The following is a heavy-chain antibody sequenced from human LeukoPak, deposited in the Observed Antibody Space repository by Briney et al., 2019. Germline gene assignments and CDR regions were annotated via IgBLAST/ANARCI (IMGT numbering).Heavy chain of an antibody. CDR2: FDPEDGET. D-gene: IGHD1-26*01. Sequence: ASVKVSCKVSGYTLTELSMHWVRQAPGKGLEWMGGFDPEDGETIYAQKFQGRVTMTEDTSTDTAYMELSSLRSEDTAVYYCATGISHHSGSLPYYYYGMDVWGQGTTVTVSS. V-gene: IGHV1-24*01. CDR1: GYTLTELS. CDR3: ATGISHHSGSLPYYYYGMDV. J-gene: IGHJ6*02.